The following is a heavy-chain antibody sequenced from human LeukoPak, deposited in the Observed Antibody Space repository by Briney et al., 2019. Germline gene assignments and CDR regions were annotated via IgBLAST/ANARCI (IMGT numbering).Heavy chain of an antibody. V-gene: IGHV4-4*07. CDR3: ARVSRITIFGVVIDYFDY. D-gene: IGHD3-3*01. CDR2: IYTSGST. Sequence: KPSETLSLTCTVSGGSISSYYWSWIRQPAGKGLEWIGRIYTSGSTNYNPSLKSRVTMSVDTSKNQFSLKLSSVTAADTAVYYCARVSRITIFGVVIDYFDYWGQGTLVTVSS. J-gene: IGHJ4*02. CDR1: GGSISSYY.